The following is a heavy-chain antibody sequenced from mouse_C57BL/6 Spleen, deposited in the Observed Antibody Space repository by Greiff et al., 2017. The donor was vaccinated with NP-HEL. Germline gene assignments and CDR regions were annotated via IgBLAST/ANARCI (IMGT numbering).Heavy chain of an antibody. D-gene: IGHD2-5*01. V-gene: IGHV1-72*01. J-gene: IGHJ2*01. CDR3: ARGTYYSNYE. CDR1: GFNIKDYY. CDR2: IDPNSGGT. Sequence: VQLQQSGAELVRPGASVKLSCTASGFNIKDYYMHWVKQRPEQGLEWVGRIDPNSGGTKYNEKFKSKATLTVDKPSSTAYMQLSSLTSEDSAVYYCARGTYYSNYEWGQGTTLTVSS.